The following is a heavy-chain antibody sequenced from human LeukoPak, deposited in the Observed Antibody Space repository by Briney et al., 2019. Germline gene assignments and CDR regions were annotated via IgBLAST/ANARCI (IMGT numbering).Heavy chain of an antibody. CDR2: IKQDGSEK. J-gene: IGHJ6*03. V-gene: IGHV3-7*01. Sequence: PGGSLRLSCEASGFTFSSYWMSWVRQAPGKGLEWVANIKQDGSEKYYVDSVKGRFTISRDNAKNSLYLQMNSLRAEDTAVYYCARDPYSGSYGNYYYYFMDVWGKGTTVTISS. D-gene: IGHD1-26*01. CDR3: ARDPYSGSYGNYYYYFMDV. CDR1: GFTFSSYW.